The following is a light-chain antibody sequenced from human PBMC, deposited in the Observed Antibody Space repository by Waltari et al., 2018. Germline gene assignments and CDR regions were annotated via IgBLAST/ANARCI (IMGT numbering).Light chain of an antibody. CDR3: QQRRNWPLT. J-gene: IGKJ4*01. CDR2: DTS. Sequence: EIVLTQSPATLSLSPGERATLSCRASQSVVMYLAWYQQRPGQAPRPLSYDTSNRATDIPARFSGSGSETDFSLTISSLEPEDFAVYYCQQRRNWPLTFGGGTKVEIK. CDR1: QSVVMY. V-gene: IGKV3-11*01.